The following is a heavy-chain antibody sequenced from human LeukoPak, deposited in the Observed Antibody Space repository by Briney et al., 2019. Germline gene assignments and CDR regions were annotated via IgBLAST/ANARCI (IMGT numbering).Heavy chain of an antibody. CDR1: GGTFSSYA. CDR3: ALTSGYRGYFDY. CDR2: IIPIFGTA. V-gene: IGHV1-69*13. J-gene: IGHJ4*02. D-gene: IGHD3-22*01. Sequence: SVKVSCRASGGTFSSYAISWVRQAPGQGLEWMGGIIPIFGTANYAQKFQGRVTITADESTSTAYMELSSLRSEDTAVYYCALTSGYRGYFDYWGQGTLVTVSS.